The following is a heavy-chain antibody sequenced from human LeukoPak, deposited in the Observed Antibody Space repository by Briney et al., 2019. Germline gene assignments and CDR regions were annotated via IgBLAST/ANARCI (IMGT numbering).Heavy chain of an antibody. CDR1: GYTFTGYY. CDR3: ARDEAITMVRGVIITLRFDP. CDR2: INPNSGGT. V-gene: IGHV1-2*02. Sequence: ASVKVSCKASGYTFTGYYMHWVRQAPGQGLEWMGWINPNSGGTNYAQKFQGRVTMTRDTSISTAYMELSRLRSDDTAVYYCARDEAITMVRGVIITLRFDPWSQGTLVTVSS. J-gene: IGHJ5*02. D-gene: IGHD3-10*01.